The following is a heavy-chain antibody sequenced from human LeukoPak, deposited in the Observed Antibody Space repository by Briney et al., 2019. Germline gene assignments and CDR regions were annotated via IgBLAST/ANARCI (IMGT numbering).Heavy chain of an antibody. CDR1: GYTFINYA. D-gene: IGHD3-3*02. Sequence: ASVKVSCKASGYTFINYAIHWVRQAPGQRLEWMGWINAYNGDTEYSQKFQGRVTITRDTSASTAYMELSSLRSEDTAVYYCARRPLLVMSGMDVWGQGTTVTVSS. CDR2: INAYNGDT. CDR3: ARRPLLVMSGMDV. J-gene: IGHJ6*02. V-gene: IGHV1-3*01.